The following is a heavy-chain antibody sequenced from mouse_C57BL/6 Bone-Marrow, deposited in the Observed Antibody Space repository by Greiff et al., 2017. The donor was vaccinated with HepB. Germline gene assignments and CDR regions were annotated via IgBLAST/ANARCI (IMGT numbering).Heavy chain of an antibody. Sequence: EVMLVESGGGLVQPGGSLKLSCATSGFTFSDYGMAWVRQAPRKGPEWVAFISNLAYSIYYADTVTGRFTISRENAKNTLYLEMSSLRSEDTAMYYCARHDYYSNYYAMDYWGQGTSVTVSS. CDR2: ISNLAYSI. D-gene: IGHD2-12*01. CDR3: ARHDYYSNYYAMDY. J-gene: IGHJ4*01. V-gene: IGHV5-15*01. CDR1: GFTFSDYG.